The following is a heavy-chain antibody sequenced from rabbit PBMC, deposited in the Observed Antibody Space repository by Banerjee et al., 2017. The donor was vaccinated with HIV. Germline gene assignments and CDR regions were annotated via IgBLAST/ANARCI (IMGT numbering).Heavy chain of an antibody. CDR3: ARYDSSSGYSL. D-gene: IGHD1-1*01. CDR1: GFDFNNYY. CDR2: IYPSSGST. V-gene: IGHV1S7*01. Sequence: QLRETGGGLVQPGGSLTLSCKAFGFDFNNYYMSWVRQAPGKGLEWVGCIYPSSGSTYYASWVIGRFPISSHNAQNTVDLQMNSLPAADTATYFCARYDSSSGYSLWGQGTLVTVS. J-gene: IGHJ3*01.